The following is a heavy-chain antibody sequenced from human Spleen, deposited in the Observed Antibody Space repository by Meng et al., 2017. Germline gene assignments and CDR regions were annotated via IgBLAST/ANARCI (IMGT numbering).Heavy chain of an antibody. CDR1: GFTFSHAW. CDR2: IKSHTDGGTT. Sequence: GGSLRLSCAASGFTFSHAWMSWVRRAPGKGLEWVGRIKSHTDGGTTDYAAPVKGRFTISRDDSKTTLYLQMDSLKIEDTAVYYCTTLTGKYCSGNTCWGQGTLVTVSS. CDR3: TTLTGKYCSGNTC. J-gene: IGHJ4*02. D-gene: IGHD2-15*01. V-gene: IGHV3-15*01.